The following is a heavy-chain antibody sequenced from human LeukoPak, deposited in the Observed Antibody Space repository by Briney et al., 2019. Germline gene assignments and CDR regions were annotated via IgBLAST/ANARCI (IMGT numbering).Heavy chain of an antibody. J-gene: IGHJ4*02. V-gene: IGHV3-21*01. CDR1: GFTFSNYA. CDR2: IVGSSST. D-gene: IGHD6-13*01. Sequence: GGSLRLSCAASGFTFSNYAMSWVRQAPGKGLEWVSSIVGSSSTYYADSLKGRFTISRDNAKNSLYLQMNSLRAEDTAVYYCARIGAGSSRDYWGQGTLVTVSS. CDR3: ARIGAGSSRDY.